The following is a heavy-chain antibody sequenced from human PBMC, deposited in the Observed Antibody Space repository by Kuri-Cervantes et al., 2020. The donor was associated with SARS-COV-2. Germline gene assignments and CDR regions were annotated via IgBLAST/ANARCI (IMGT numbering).Heavy chain of an antibody. CDR1: GFTFSSYW. J-gene: IGHJ4*02. V-gene: IGHV3-74*01. CDR3: ATQGTIYYYDTL. Sequence: GESLKISCAASGFTFSSYWMHWVRQAPGKGLVWVSRINSDGSSTSYADSVKGRFTISRDNAKNTLYLQMNGLRAEDTAVYYCATQGTIYYYDTLWGQGTLVTVSS. CDR2: INSDGSST. D-gene: IGHD3-22*01.